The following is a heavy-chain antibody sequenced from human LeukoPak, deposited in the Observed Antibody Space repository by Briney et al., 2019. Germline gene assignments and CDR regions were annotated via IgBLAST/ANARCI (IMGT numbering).Heavy chain of an antibody. J-gene: IGHJ5*02. D-gene: IGHD6-13*01. CDR1: GGSISSYY. CDR3: ARERAAAVYNWFDP. CDR2: IYYSGST. Sequence: SETLSLTCTVSGGSISSYYWSWIRQPPGKGLEWIGYIYYSGSTNYNPSLKSRVTISVDTPKNQFSLRLSSVTAADTAVYYCARERAAAVYNWFDPWGQGTLVTVSS. V-gene: IGHV4-59*01.